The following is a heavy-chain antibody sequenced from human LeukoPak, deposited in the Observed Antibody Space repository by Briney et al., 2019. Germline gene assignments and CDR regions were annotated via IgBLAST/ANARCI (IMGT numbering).Heavy chain of an antibody. CDR2: IYYSGGT. D-gene: IGHD4-17*01. CDR1: GGSISSSSYY. CDR3: ARRTTTVTTMFDP. Sequence: SETLSLTCTVSGGSISSSSYYWGWIRQPPGKGLEWIGSIYYSGGTYYNPSLKSRVTISVDTSKNQFSLKLSSVTAADTAVYYCARRTTTVTTMFDPWGQGTLVTVSS. J-gene: IGHJ5*02. V-gene: IGHV4-39*01.